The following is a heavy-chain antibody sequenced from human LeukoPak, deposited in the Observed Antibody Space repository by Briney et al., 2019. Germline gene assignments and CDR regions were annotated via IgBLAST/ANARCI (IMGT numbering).Heavy chain of an antibody. D-gene: IGHD2-15*01. V-gene: IGHV6-1*01. CDR3: ARRYCSGGSCSFDY. CDR2: TYYRSKWYN. CDR1: GDSVSSNSAT. J-gene: IGHJ4*02. Sequence: SQTLSLTCAISGDSVSSNSATWNWIRQSPSRGLEWLGRTYYRSKWYNDYAVSVKSRITINPDTSKNQFSLQLNSVTPEDTAAYYCARRYCSGGSCSFDYWGQGTLVTVSS.